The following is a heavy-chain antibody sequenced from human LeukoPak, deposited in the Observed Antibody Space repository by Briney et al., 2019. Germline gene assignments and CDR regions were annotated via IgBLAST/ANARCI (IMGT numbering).Heavy chain of an antibody. Sequence: PSETLSLTCTVSGGSISSYYWSWIRQPAGRGLEWIGRIYSSGSTSYNPSLKSRVTMSVDTSKNQFSLNLSSVTAADTAVYYCARQKGGKVWYFDYWGQGTLVTVSS. CDR1: GGSISSYY. CDR3: ARQKGGKVWYFDY. V-gene: IGHV4-4*07. D-gene: IGHD2-21*01. CDR2: IYSSGST. J-gene: IGHJ4*02.